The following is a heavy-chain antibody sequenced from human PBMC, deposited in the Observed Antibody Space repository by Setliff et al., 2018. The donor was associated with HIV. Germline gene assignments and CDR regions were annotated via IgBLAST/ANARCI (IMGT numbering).Heavy chain of an antibody. Sequence: NPSETLSLTCAVYGGSFSGYFWTWIRQPPQKRLEWIGEINHSGDTNYNPSLKSRVTISIDTSNNQFSLKLSSVTAADTAMYYCARVGDFFDSRDYYSVLDAFDIWGQGTMVTVSS. CDR3: ARVGDFFDSRDYYSVLDAFDI. CDR2: INHSGDT. D-gene: IGHD3-22*01. V-gene: IGHV4-34*01. CDR1: GGSFSGYF. J-gene: IGHJ3*02.